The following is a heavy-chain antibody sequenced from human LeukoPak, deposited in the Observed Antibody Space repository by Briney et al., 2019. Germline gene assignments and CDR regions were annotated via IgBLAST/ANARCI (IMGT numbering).Heavy chain of an antibody. J-gene: IGHJ6*03. CDR1: LGSISSYY. CDR2: IYTSGST. Sequence: SETLSLTCTHPLGSISSYYWSWIRQPAGKGLEWIGRIYTSGSTNYNPSLKSRVTMSVDTSKNQFSLKLSSVTAADTAVYYCAREGNYYYYMDVWGKGTTVTVSS. CDR3: AREGNYYYYMDV. V-gene: IGHV4-4*07.